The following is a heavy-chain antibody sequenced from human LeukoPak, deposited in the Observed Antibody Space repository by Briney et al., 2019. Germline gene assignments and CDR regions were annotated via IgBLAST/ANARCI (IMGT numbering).Heavy chain of an antibody. Sequence: GGSLRLSCAASGFTFSSYAMSWVRQAPGKGLEWVSAISGDGSGTYYADSVRGRSTISRDNSKNTLYLQMNSLRVEDTALYYCAKATATAGKPVLDYRGQGTLVTVSS. CDR2: ISGDGSGT. J-gene: IGHJ4*02. CDR1: GFTFSSYA. V-gene: IGHV3-23*01. D-gene: IGHD6-13*01. CDR3: AKATATAGKPVLDY.